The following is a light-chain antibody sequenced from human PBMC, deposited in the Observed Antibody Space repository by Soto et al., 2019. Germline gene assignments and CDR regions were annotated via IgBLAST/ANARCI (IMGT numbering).Light chain of an antibody. Sequence: QSVLTQPPSVSGAPGQRVTISCTGSSSNIGAGYDVHWFQQVPGTAPKLLIYRNNYRPSGVPDRFSGSKSGTSASLAITGLQAEDEADYYCQSYDSSLSGSYVFGTGTQLTVL. CDR3: QSYDSSLSGSYV. V-gene: IGLV1-40*01. J-gene: IGLJ1*01. CDR2: RNN. CDR1: SSNIGAGYD.